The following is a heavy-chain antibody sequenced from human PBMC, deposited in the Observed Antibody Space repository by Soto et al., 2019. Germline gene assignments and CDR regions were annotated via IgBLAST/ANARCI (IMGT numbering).Heavy chain of an antibody. CDR1: GGSISSSSYY. V-gene: IGHV4-39*07. J-gene: IGHJ6*03. D-gene: IGHD4-17*01. CDR3: ARANYGDYGRYYYYYMDV. Sequence: PSETLSLTCTVSGGSISSSSYYWGWIRQPPGKGLEWIGEINHSGSTNYNPSLKSRVTISVDTSKNQFSLKLSSVTAADTAVYYCARANYGDYGRYYYYYMDVWGKGTTVTVSS. CDR2: INHSGST.